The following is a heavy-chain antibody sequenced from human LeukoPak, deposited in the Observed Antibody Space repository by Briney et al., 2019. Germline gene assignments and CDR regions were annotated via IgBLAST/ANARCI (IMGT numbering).Heavy chain of an antibody. CDR2: FHYSGST. J-gene: IGHJ4*02. CDR1: GGSISSGGYY. D-gene: IGHD2-15*01. CDR3: ARHHDGGPKLRLDF. Sequence: SETLSLTCTVSGGSISSGGYYWSWIRQSPGKGLEWIGFFHYSGSTNYNPSLNSRVTTSIDTSMDQLSLTLVSVTAADTAVYFCARHHDGGPKLRLDFWGLGVLVTVSS. V-gene: IGHV4-61*08.